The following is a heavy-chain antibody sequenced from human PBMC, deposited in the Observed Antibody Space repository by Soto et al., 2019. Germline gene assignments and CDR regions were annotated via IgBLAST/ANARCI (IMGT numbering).Heavy chain of an antibody. D-gene: IGHD3-22*01. CDR1: GGSISSGDYY. V-gene: IGHV4-30-4*01. Sequence: PSETLSLTCTVSGGSISSGDYYWSWIRQPPGKGLEWIGYIYYSGSTYYNPSLKSRVTISVDTSKNQFSLKLRSVTAAGTAVFYCGTTDYDSRGTDYWGQGTLVTVSS. CDR2: IYYSGST. J-gene: IGHJ4*02. CDR3: GTTDYDSRGTDY.